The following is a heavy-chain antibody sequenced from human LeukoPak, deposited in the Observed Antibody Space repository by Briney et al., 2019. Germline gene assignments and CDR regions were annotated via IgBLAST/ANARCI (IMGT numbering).Heavy chain of an antibody. D-gene: IGHD1-20*01. CDR2: IYYSGST. V-gene: IGHV4-59*08. Sequence: PSETLSLTCTFSGASNTKHCWSWTRQPPGKGLEWIGYIYYSGSTNYKPSLKSRVTISVDTSKNQFSLKLNSVIAADTAVYYCARLDVIPSSPSIIGSGYWYYGLTVW. J-gene: IGHJ6*01. CDR3: ARLDVIPSSPSIIGSGYWYYGLTV. CDR1: GASNTKHC.